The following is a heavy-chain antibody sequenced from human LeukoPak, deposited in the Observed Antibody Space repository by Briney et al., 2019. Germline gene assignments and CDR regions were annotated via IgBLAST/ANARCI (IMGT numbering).Heavy chain of an antibody. CDR2: ISSSSSTI. CDR3: ARDGGWVRLDY. Sequence: GGSLRLSCAASGFTFSSYGMHWVRQGPGMGLEWVSYISSSSSTIYYADSVKGRFTISRDNAKNSLYLQMNSLRAEDTAVYYCARDGGWVRLDYWGQGTLVTVSS. CDR1: GFTFSSYG. D-gene: IGHD3-16*01. V-gene: IGHV3-48*01. J-gene: IGHJ4*02.